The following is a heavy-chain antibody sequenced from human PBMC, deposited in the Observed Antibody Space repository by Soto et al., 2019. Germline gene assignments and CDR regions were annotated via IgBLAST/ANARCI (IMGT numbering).Heavy chain of an antibody. CDR2: IVRSGDST. CDR1: GFTFSDYA. J-gene: IGHJ4*02. V-gene: IGHV3-23*01. D-gene: IGHD6-19*01. Sequence: EVQLLESGGGLVQPGGSLRLSCAASGFTFSDYAMTWVRLAPGTGLEWVSTIVRSGDSTYYRDSVKGRFTISRDNSKNTVYLQMNSLRAEDTAGYVCARTDKFNPQSSGWANRFDYWGQGTLVTVSS. CDR3: ARTDKFNPQSSGWANRFDY.